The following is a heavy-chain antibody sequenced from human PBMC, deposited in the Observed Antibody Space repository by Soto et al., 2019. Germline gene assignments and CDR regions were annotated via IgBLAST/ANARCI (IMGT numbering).Heavy chain of an antibody. J-gene: IGHJ4*02. CDR2: ISGSGDNT. V-gene: IGHV3-23*01. CDR1: GFTFSSYA. CDR3: AKLHSRTTIFRGGFEY. Sequence: EVQLLESGGGLGQPGGSLRLSCAASGFTFSSYAMSWVRQAPGKGLEWVSAISGSGDNTYYADSVKGRFTISRDNSENTLYLQMNSLRAEDTAVYYCAKLHSRTTIFRGGFEYWGQGTLVTVSS. D-gene: IGHD3-3*01.